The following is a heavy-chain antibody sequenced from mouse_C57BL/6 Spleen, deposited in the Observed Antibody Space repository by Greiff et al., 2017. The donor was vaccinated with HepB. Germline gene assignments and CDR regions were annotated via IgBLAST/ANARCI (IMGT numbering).Heavy chain of an antibody. V-gene: IGHV5-4*01. J-gene: IGHJ3*01. D-gene: IGHD1-1*01. CDR1: GFTFSSYA. Sequence: EVHLVESGGGLVKPGGSLKLSCAASGFTFSSYAMSWVRQTPEKRLEWVATISDGGSYTYYPDNVKGRFTISRDNAKNNLYLQMSHLKSEDTAMYYFARDHYYYGSSYGFAYWGQGTLVTVSA. CDR3: ARDHYYYGSSYGFAY. CDR2: ISDGGSYT.